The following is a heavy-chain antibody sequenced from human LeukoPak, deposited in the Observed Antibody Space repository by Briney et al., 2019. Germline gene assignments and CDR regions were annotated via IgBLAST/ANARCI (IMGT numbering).Heavy chain of an antibody. D-gene: IGHD2-21*02. CDR2: IYYSGST. V-gene: IGHV4-59*01. J-gene: IGHJ6*04. Sequence: SETRSLTCTVSGGSISSYYWSWIRQPPGKGLEWIGYIYYSGSTNYNPSLKSRVTISVDTSKNQFSLKLSSVTAADTAVYYCARDLRGDYFYYYGMDVWGKGTTVTVSS. CDR1: GGSISSYY. CDR3: ARDLRGDYFYYYGMDV.